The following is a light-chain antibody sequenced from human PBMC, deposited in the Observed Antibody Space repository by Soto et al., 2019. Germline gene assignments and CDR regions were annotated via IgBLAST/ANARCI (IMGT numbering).Light chain of an antibody. CDR1: SSNIGSNY. Sequence: QSALTQPPSASGTPGQRVTISCSGSSSNIGSNYVYWYQQLPGTAPKLLIYRNNQRPSGVPDRFSGSKSGTSASLAISGLRSEDDADYYCAAWDDSLSGLVFGGGTKLTVL. J-gene: IGLJ2*01. CDR3: AAWDDSLSGLV. CDR2: RNN. V-gene: IGLV1-47*01.